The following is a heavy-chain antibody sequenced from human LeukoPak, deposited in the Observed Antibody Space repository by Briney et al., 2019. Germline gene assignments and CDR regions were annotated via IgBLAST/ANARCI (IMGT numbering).Heavy chain of an antibody. V-gene: IGHV4-39*01. CDR3: ARRTGVATIGY. CDR1: GGSISSSSYY. J-gene: IGHJ4*02. D-gene: IGHD5-12*01. Sequence: SETLSLTCTVSGGSISSSSYYWGWIRQPPGKGLEWIGTIYYSGSTYYNPSLKSRVTISVDTSKNQFSLKLSSVTAADTAVYYCARRTGVATIGYWGQGTLVTVSS. CDR2: IYYSGST.